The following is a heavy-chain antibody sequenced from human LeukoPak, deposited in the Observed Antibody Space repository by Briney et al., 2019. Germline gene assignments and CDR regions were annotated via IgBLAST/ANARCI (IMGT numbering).Heavy chain of an antibody. J-gene: IGHJ4*02. Sequence: PGGSLRLSCAASGFTFSSYAMSWVRQAPGKGLEWVSAISGSGSNTYYTDSVKGRFTISRDNAKNSLYLQMNSLRAEDTAVYYCARDQITRGPFDYWGQGTLVTVSS. CDR1: GFTFSSYA. CDR3: ARDQITRGPFDY. D-gene: IGHD3-10*01. V-gene: IGHV3-23*01. CDR2: ISGSGSNT.